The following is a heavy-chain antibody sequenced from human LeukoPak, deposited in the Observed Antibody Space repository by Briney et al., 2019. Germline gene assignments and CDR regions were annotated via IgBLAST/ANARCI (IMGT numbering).Heavy chain of an antibody. D-gene: IGHD1-26*01. CDR3: ARELH. V-gene: IGHV3-66*02. Sequence: QRGGSLRLSCAASGFSVSSNYMSWVRQAPGKGLEWVTIVYSGGSTYYADSVKGRFTISRDNSKNTLYLQMNSLRVEDTAVYYCARELHWGQGTLVTVSS. CDR1: GFSVSSNY. J-gene: IGHJ4*02. CDR2: VYSGGST.